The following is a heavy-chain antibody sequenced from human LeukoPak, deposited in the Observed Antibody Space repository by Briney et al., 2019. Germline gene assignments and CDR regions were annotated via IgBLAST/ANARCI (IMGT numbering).Heavy chain of an antibody. V-gene: IGHV5-51*01. D-gene: IGHD3-10*01. CDR1: GYSFTSYW. J-gene: IGHJ4*02. CDR2: ICPGDSDT. CDR3: ARYGSGSYHRAVEY. Sequence: GESLKISCKDSGYSFTSYWIGWVRQVPGEGPEWMGVICPGDSDTRYSPSFQGQVTISAHKSISTAYLQWSSLKASDTAMYYCARYGSGSYHRAVEYWGQGTLLTVSS.